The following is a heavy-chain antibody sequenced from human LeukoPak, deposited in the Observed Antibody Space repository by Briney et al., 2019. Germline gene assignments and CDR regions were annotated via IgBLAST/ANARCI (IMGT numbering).Heavy chain of an antibody. J-gene: IGHJ6*02. CDR3: AREVATNGPYHYYGMDV. Sequence: SETLSLTCAVYGGSFSGYYWSWIRQPPGKGLEWIGEINHSGSTNYNPSLKSRVTISVDTSKNQFSLKLSSVTAADTAVYYCAREVATNGPYHYYGMDVWGQGTTVTVSS. V-gene: IGHV4-34*01. CDR1: GGSFSGYY. CDR2: INHSGST. D-gene: IGHD5-12*01.